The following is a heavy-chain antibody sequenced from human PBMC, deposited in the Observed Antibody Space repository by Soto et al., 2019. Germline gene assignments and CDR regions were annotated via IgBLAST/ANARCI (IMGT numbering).Heavy chain of an antibody. CDR3: ARNRGCSGGTCYYFWFDP. Sequence: QVQLQESGPGPVKPSQTLSLICTVSGDSISSGGNYWSWIRQHPGKGLEWIGYINYSGSTHYNPSLESRVAISVDSSKNHFSLQLSSVTAADTAVYHCARNRGCSGGTCYYFWFDPWGQGTLVIVSS. V-gene: IGHV4-31*03. J-gene: IGHJ5*02. D-gene: IGHD2-15*01. CDR2: INYSGST. CDR1: GDSISSGGNY.